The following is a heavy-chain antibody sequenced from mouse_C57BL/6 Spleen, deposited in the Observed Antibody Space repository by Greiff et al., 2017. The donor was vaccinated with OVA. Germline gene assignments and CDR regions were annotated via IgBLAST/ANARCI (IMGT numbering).Heavy chain of an antibody. J-gene: IGHJ4*01. CDR2: IHPNSGST. V-gene: IGHV1-64*01. CDR1: GYTFTSYW. CDR3: ARGDSITRQGAMDY. D-gene: IGHD1-3*01. Sequence: QVQLQQPGAELVKPGASVKLSCKASGYTFTSYWMHWVKQRPGQGLEWIGMIHPNSGSTNYNEKFKSKATLTVDKSSSTAYMQLSSLTSEDSAVYYCARGDSITRQGAMDYWGQGTSVTVSS.